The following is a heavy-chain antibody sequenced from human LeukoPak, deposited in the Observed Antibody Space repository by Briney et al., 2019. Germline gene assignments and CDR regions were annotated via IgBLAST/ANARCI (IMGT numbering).Heavy chain of an antibody. Sequence: GGSLRLSCAASGFTFSSYWMYWVRQAPEKGLVWLSRINSDGKTTNYADSVKGRFTISRDNAKNTLYLQMNSLRAEDTAVYYCARDITLTRGGRSDYWGQGTLVTVSA. J-gene: IGHJ4*02. CDR2: INSDGKTT. V-gene: IGHV3-74*01. D-gene: IGHD3-10*01. CDR1: GFTFSSYW. CDR3: ARDITLTRGGRSDY.